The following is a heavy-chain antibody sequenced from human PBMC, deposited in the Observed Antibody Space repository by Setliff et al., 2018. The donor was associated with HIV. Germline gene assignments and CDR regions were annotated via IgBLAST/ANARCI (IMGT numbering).Heavy chain of an antibody. J-gene: IGHJ4*02. CDR1: GGSISSYY. CDR3: ARGGLRLGELSLFHDS. D-gene: IGHD3-16*02. Sequence: PSETLSLTCTVSGGSISSYYWSWIRRPPGKGLECIGYIYNNENTNYNLSLKSRVTISVDTSKNQFSLKLSSVTAADTAVYYCARGGLRLGELSLFHDSWGQGVLVTVSS. CDR2: IYNNENT. V-gene: IGHV4-59*01.